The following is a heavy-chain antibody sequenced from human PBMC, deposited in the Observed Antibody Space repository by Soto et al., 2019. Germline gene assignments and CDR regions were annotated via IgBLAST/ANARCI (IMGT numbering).Heavy chain of an antibody. Sequence: GGSLRLSCAASGFTFSSYSMNWVRQAPGKGLEWVSSISSSSSYIYYADSVKGRFTISRGNAKNSLYLQMNSLRAEDTAVYYCARAGNCSSTSCPRAPYYYYYMDVWGKGTTVTVSS. CDR1: GFTFSSYS. D-gene: IGHD2-2*01. CDR3: ARAGNCSSTSCPRAPYYYYYMDV. J-gene: IGHJ6*03. V-gene: IGHV3-21*01. CDR2: ISSSSSYI.